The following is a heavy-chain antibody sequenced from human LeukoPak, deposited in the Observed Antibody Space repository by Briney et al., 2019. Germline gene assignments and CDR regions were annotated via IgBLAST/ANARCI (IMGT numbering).Heavy chain of an antibody. CDR1: GFTFDDYA. Sequence: GGSLRLSCAASGFTFDDYAMHWVRQAPGKGLEWVSGISWNSGSIGYADSVKGRFTISRDNSKNSVHLQMNSLRAEDTAVYYCARDRHYDILTGNFDNWGQGTLVIVSS. J-gene: IGHJ4*02. CDR2: ISWNSGSI. CDR3: ARDRHYDILTGNFDN. D-gene: IGHD3-9*01. V-gene: IGHV3-9*01.